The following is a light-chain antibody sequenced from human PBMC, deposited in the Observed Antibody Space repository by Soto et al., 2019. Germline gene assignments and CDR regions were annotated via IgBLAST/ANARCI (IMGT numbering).Light chain of an antibody. CDR3: AAWDATLCGFYV. CDR1: ASTIGRNY. Sequence: QSVLTQSPSASGTPGQRVTISCSGSASTIGRNYVYWYQQLPGTAPKLLIYRNSLRPSGVPDRFSGSKSGTSASLAISGLRSEDVADNYRAAWDATLCGFYVLGDWTKVT. CDR2: RNS. J-gene: IGLJ1*01. V-gene: IGLV1-47*01.